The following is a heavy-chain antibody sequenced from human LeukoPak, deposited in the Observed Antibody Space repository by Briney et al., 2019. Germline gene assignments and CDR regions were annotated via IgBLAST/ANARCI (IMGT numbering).Heavy chain of an antibody. Sequence: PSETLSLTCAVCGGYISSNYWAWIRQPPGKGLEWIGSIYYSGSTTYNPSLKSRVTISVDTSKNQFSLRLSSVTAADTAVYFCARNSSITVADKKYNYIDVWGKGTTVTASS. J-gene: IGHJ6*03. CDR1: GGYISSNY. D-gene: IGHD6-19*01. V-gene: IGHV4-39*01. CDR3: ARNSSITVADKKYNYIDV. CDR2: IYYSGST.